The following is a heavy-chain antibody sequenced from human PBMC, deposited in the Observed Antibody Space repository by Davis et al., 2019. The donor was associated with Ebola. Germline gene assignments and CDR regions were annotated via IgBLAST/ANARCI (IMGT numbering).Heavy chain of an antibody. D-gene: IGHD3-3*01. V-gene: IGHV3-7*01. CDR2: IKEDGGAK. Sequence: PGGSLRLSCAASGFTFRSYWMHWVRQAPGKGLEGVASIKEDGGAKYYVDSVVGRFTISRDNAKNSLYLQMNNLRVDDTAVYYCASLEWAKPNYWDQGTLVTVSS. CDR1: GFTFRSYW. J-gene: IGHJ4*02. CDR3: ASLEWAKPNY.